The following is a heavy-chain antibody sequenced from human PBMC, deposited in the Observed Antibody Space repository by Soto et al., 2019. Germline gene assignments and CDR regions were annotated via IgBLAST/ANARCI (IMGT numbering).Heavy chain of an antibody. CDR2: INHSGST. CDR3: ARDKITGLFDY. D-gene: IGHD2-8*02. Sequence: SETLSLTCAVSGGSFSGYIWTWIRQTPGKGLQWIGQINHSGSTNYNPSLKSRVTISVDTSKNQFSLKLTSVTAADTAVYYCARDKITGLFDYWGQGTLVNVSS. CDR1: GGSFSGYI. V-gene: IGHV4-34*01. J-gene: IGHJ4*02.